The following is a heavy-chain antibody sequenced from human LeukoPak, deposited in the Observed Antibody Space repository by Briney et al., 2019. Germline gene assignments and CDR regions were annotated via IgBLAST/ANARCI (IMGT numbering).Heavy chain of an antibody. D-gene: IGHD3-10*01. CDR3: VKDSSAGSYLDY. J-gene: IGHJ4*02. Sequence: GGSLRLSCSASGFTFNRYAMHWVRQAPGKGLEYVSAISSNGGSTYYADSVKGRFTISRDNSRNTLHLQMSSLRVEDTAVYYCVKDSSAGSYLDYWGQGTLVTVSS. CDR2: ISSNGGST. V-gene: IGHV3-64D*06. CDR1: GFTFNRYA.